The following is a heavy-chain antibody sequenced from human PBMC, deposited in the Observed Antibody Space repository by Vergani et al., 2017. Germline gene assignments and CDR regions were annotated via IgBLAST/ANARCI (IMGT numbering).Heavy chain of an antibody. CDR1: GFSFPGYA. J-gene: IGHJ4*02. CDR2: VSGSSATP. Sequence: EVQLLESGGGLVQPGGSLRLSCEASGFSFPGYAMSWVRQAPGKGLEWVSSVSGSSATPYYADSVKGRFIISRDNAKNSLYLQMNSLRAEDTAVYYCASRKAYYYDSSGYYFDYWGQGTLVTVSS. V-gene: IGHV3-23*01. D-gene: IGHD3-22*01. CDR3: ASRKAYYYDSSGYYFDY.